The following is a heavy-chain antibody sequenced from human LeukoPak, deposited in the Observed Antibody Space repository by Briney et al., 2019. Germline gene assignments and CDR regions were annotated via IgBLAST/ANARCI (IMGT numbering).Heavy chain of an antibody. J-gene: IGHJ4*02. CDR3: ARGYRIQLWLPPPGY. Sequence: ASVKVSCKASGYTFTSYYMHWVRQAPGQGLDWMGIINPSGGSTSYAQKFQGRVTMTRDTSTSTVYMELSSLRSEDTAVYYCARGYRIQLWLPPPGYWGQGTLVTVSS. D-gene: IGHD5-18*01. CDR1: GYTFTSYY. V-gene: IGHV1-46*01. CDR2: INPSGGST.